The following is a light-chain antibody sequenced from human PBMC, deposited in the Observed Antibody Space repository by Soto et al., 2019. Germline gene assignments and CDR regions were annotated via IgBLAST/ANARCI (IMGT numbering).Light chain of an antibody. CDR1: QSVGSK. V-gene: IGKV3-11*01. CDR2: GAS. Sequence: EILLAQSPGTLSLSPGERATLSGRASQSVGSKLAWYQQKPGQAPRLLIYGASNRATGIPVRFSGSGSGTEFTLNISSLQSEDFAVYYCQQRSNWPRTFGQGTKVDIK. J-gene: IGKJ1*01. CDR3: QQRSNWPRT.